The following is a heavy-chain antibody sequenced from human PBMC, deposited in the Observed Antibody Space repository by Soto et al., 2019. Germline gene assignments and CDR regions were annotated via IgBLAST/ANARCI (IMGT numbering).Heavy chain of an antibody. CDR3: ARWWMYAPRFDP. J-gene: IGHJ5*02. V-gene: IGHV4-30-2*01. D-gene: IGHD2-8*01. CDR2: IYNSGST. CDR1: GGSISSGGYS. Sequence: QLQLQESGSGLVKPSQTLSLTCAVSGGSISSGGYSWSWIRQPPGKGLGWIGYIYNSGSTYYNPSRKSRVTISVDRSKHQFSRKLSSVTAADTAVYYCARWWMYAPRFDPWGHGTLVTVSS.